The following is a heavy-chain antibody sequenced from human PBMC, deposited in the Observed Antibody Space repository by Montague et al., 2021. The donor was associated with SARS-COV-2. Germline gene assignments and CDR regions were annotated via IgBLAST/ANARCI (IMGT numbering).Heavy chain of an antibody. CDR2: INHNGNT. CDR3: ARRLYNYGSGTYRD. D-gene: IGHD3-10*01. Sequence: SETLSLTCTVSGGSFTGYYWGWIRQSPGRGLEWIGEINHNGNTEYNPSLKSRVTISVDKSRIHFSLRLTSVTAADTAVYYCARRLYNYGSGTYRDWGQGTLVTVSS. V-gene: IGHV4-34*01. J-gene: IGHJ4*02. CDR1: GGSFTGYY.